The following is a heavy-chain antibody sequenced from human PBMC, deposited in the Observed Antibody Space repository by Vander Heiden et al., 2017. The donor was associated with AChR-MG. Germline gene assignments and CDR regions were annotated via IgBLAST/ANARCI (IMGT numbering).Heavy chain of an antibody. D-gene: IGHD3-9*01. CDR2: ISSASGTI. CDR3: ARDGTIGPPYNWLDS. J-gene: IGHJ5*01. V-gene: IGHV3-48*02. Sequence: EVQLVESGGGVVQPGGSLRLSCAASGFSFSSYGMNWVRQAPGKGLEWISYISSASGTIYYAHSVKGRFTISRDNANNSLSLQMNSLRDEDTAIYYCARDGTIGPPYNWLDSWGQGTLVTVSS. CDR1: GFSFSSYG.